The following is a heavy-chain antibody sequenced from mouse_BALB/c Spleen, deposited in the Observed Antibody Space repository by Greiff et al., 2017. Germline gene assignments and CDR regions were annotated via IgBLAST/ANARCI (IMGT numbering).Heavy chain of an antibody. CDR3: ARGGSITPPPEY. CDR1: GYSFTGYY. J-gene: IGHJ2*01. Sequence: LVKTGASVKISCKASGYSFTGYYMHWVKQSHGKSLEWIGYISCYNGATSYNQKFKGKATFTVDTSSSTAYMQFNSLTSEDSAVFYCARGGSITPPPEYWGQGTTLTVSS. CDR2: ISCYNGAT. D-gene: IGHD1-2*01. V-gene: IGHV1S34*01.